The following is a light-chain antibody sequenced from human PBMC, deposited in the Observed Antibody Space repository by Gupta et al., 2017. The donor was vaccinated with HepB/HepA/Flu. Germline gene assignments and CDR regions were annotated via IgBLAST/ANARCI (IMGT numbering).Light chain of an antibody. V-gene: IGKV3-20*01. CDR3: QQYGSSPLT. Sequence: EIVLTQSPGTLSLSPGERATLSCRASQIVSSSYLAWYQQKPGQAPRLLIYGASSRATGIPDRFSGSESGTDFTLTISRLEPEDFAVYYCQQYGSSPLTFGGGTKVEIK. CDR2: GAS. J-gene: IGKJ4*01. CDR1: QIVSSSY.